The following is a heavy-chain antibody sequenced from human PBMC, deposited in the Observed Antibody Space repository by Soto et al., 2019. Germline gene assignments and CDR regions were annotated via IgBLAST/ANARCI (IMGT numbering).Heavy chain of an antibody. D-gene: IGHD4-17*01. J-gene: IGHJ4*02. V-gene: IGHV4-30-4*01. CDR3: ARGPSTVATWLDY. Sequence: SETLSLTCTVSGGSISSGDYYWSWIRQPPGKGLEWIGYIYYSGSTYYSPSLKSRVTISVDTSKNQFSLKLSSVTAADTAVYYCARGPSTVATWLDYWGQGTLVTVSS. CDR2: IYYSGST. CDR1: GGSISSGDYY.